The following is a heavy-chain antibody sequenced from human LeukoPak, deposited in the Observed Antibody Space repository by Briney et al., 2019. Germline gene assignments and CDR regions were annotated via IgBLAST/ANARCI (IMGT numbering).Heavy chain of an antibody. CDR1: GGSISSGSYY. Sequence: SEALSLTCTVSGGSISSGSYYWSWIRQPAGKGLEWIGRIYTSGSTNYNPSLKSRVTISVDTSKNQFSLKLSSVTAADTAVYYCAREPDYWGQGTLVTVSS. CDR2: IYTSGST. V-gene: IGHV4-61*02. CDR3: AREPDY. J-gene: IGHJ4*02.